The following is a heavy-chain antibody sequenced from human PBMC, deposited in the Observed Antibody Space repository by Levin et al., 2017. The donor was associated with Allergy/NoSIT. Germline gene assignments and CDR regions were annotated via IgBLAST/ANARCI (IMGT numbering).Heavy chain of an antibody. CDR2: ISWNSGSI. V-gene: IGHV3-9*01. CDR1: GFTFDDYA. J-gene: IGHJ4*02. D-gene: IGHD5-12*01. CDR3: AKDGGYDYGPFDY. Sequence: GGSLRLSCAASGFTFDDYAMHWVRQGPGKGLEWVSGISWNSGSIGYADSVKGRFTISRDNAKNSLYLQMNSLRAEDTALYYCAKDGGYDYGPFDYWGQGTLVTVSS.